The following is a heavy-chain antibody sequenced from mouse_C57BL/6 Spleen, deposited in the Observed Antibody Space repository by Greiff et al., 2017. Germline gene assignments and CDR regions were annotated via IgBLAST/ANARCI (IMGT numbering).Heavy chain of an antibody. CDR1: GYTFTDYY. V-gene: IGHV1-26*01. J-gene: IGHJ4*01. D-gene: IGHD2-2*01. CDR3: ARLLWLRRYAMDY. CDR2: INPNNGGT. Sequence: EVQLQQSGPELVKPGASVKISCKASGYTFTDYYMNWVKQSHGKSLEWIGDINPNNGGTSYNQKFKGKATLTVDKSSSTAYMELRSLTSEDSAVYYCARLLWLRRYAMDYWGQGTSVTVSS.